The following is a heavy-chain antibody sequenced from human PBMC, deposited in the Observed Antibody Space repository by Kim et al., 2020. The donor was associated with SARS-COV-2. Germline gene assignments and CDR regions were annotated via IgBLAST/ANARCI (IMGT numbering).Heavy chain of an antibody. J-gene: IGHJ4*02. D-gene: IGHD2-15*01. CDR1: GGSFSGYY. CDR2: INHSGST. Sequence: SETLSLTCAVYGGSFSGYYWSWIRQPPGKGLEWIGEINHSGSTNYNPSLKSRVTISVDTSKNQFSLKLSSVTAADTAVYYCARQGPEVVQSATDYWGQGTLVTVSS. CDR3: ARQGPEVVQSATDY. V-gene: IGHV4-34*01.